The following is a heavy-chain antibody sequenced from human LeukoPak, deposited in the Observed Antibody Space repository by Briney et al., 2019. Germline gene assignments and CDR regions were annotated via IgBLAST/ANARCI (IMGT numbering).Heavy chain of an antibody. J-gene: IGHJ4*02. D-gene: IGHD2-15*01. V-gene: IGHV3-7*01. CDR2: IKHDGSEK. CDR3: ARFRYCSGGSCYYYFDY. Sequence: GWSLRLSCAASGFTFSGYWLRWVRQAPGKGLEGVANIKHDGSEKYYVDSVKGRFTISRDNAKNSLYLQMNSLRAEDTAVYYCARFRYCSGGSCYYYFDYWGQGTLVTVSS. CDR1: GFTFSGYW.